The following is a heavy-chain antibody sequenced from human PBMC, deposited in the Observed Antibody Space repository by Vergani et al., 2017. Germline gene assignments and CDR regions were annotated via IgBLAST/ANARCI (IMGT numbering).Heavy chain of an antibody. CDR2: IDYSGST. CDR3: ASLPYYDFWGGYYVPACDY. J-gene: IGHJ4*02. Sequence: QLQLQESGPGLVKPSETLSLTCTVSGGSISSSSYYWGWIRQPPGKGLVWIGSIDYSGSTYYNPSLKSRVTISVDTANNQFSLKLSSVTAAYTAMYYCASLPYYDFWGGYYVPACDYWGQGTLVTVSS. CDR1: GGSISSSSYY. D-gene: IGHD3-3*01. V-gene: IGHV4-39*01.